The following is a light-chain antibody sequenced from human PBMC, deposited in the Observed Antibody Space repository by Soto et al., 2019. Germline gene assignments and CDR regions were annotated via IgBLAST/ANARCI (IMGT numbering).Light chain of an antibody. J-gene: IGKJ5*01. CDR2: GAS. CDR3: QQYKDWFSIT. Sequence: EIVLTQCPATLSVSPGERATLSCRASQSVSSKLAWYQQRPGQSPRLLIYGASTRATDIPARFSGSGSGTEFTLTISSLQSEDFAVYYCQQYKDWFSITFGQGTRVEIK. CDR1: QSVSSK. V-gene: IGKV3-15*01.